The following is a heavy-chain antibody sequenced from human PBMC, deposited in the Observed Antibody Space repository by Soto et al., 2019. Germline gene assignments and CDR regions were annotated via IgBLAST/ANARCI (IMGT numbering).Heavy chain of an antibody. J-gene: IGHJ3*02. CDR1: RYTFTSYG. Sequence: ASVKVSFKASRYTFTSYGISWVRQAPGQGLEWMAWNSAYNGNTNYAQKLQGRVTMTTDTSTSTAYMELRSLRSDDTAVYYCASAGYCSSTSCYSADAFDIWGQGTMVTVSS. D-gene: IGHD2-2*01. V-gene: IGHV1-18*04. CDR3: ASAGYCSSTSCYSADAFDI. CDR2: NSAYNGNT.